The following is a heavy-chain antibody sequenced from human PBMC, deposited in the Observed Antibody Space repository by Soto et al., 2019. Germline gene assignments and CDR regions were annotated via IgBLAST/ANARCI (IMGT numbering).Heavy chain of an antibody. CDR3: AKEYCSSTSCYSGAFDI. D-gene: IGHD2-2*01. CDR2: ISWNSGSI. V-gene: IGHV3-9*01. CDR1: GFTFDDYA. Sequence: GGSLRLSCAASGFTFDDYAMHWVRQAPGKGLEWVSGISWNSGSIGYADSVKGRFTISRDNAKNSLYLQMNSLRAEDTALYYCAKEYCSSTSCYSGAFDIWGQGTMVTVSS. J-gene: IGHJ3*02.